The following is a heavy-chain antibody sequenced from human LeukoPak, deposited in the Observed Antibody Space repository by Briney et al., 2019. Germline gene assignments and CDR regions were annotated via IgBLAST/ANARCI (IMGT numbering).Heavy chain of an antibody. CDR3: ARGRDRSKAGDR. CDR2: IHPSGIF. V-gene: IGHV4-34*01. CDR1: GGSCDDYY. D-gene: IGHD5-24*01. Sequence: SETLSLTCAVYGGSCDDYYCSWIRQPPGKGLEWIGEIHPSGIFYYNSSLVSRVSISIDTSKSQFSLRLTSVTAADTAFYYCARGRDRSKAGDRWGQGSLVTVS. J-gene: IGHJ5*02.